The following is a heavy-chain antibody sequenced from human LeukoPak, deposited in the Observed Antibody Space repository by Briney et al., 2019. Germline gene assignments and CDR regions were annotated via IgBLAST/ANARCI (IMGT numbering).Heavy chain of an antibody. CDR2: MYYSGST. CDR1: GGSISTYY. CDR3: ARTPATTWTNHFDY. Sequence: SETLSLTCTVSGGSISTYYWNWIRQSPGKGLEWIGYMYYSGSTNYNPSLKSRVTLSVDTSKNESSLKLSSVTAADTAVYYCARTPATTWTNHFDYWGQGTLVTVSS. V-gene: IGHV4-59*01. J-gene: IGHJ4*02. D-gene: IGHD4-17*01.